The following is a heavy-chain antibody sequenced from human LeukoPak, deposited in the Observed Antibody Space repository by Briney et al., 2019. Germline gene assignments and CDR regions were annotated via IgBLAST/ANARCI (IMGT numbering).Heavy chain of an antibody. D-gene: IGHD5-12*01. V-gene: IGHV4-38-2*02. CDR3: ARDRSGYGN. CDR2: IYQSGST. Sequence: SEPLSLTCAVSGYSISIGYYWGWIRQPPGKGLEWIGSIYQSGSTYYNPSLKSRVTISVDTSKNQFSLKLSSVTAADTAVYYCARDRSGYGNWGQGTLVTVSS. J-gene: IGHJ4*02. CDR1: GYSISIGYY.